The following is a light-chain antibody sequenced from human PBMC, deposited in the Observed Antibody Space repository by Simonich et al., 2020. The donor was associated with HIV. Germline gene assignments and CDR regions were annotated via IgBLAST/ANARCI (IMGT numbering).Light chain of an antibody. CDR3: MQALQTPFT. V-gene: IGKV2-28*01. CDR1: QSLLSSNGFNY. J-gene: IGKJ3*01. Sequence: DIVMTQSPLSLPVTPGEPASISCRSSQSLLSSNGFNYLDWYLQKPGQSPQLLIYLGSNRASGVPDRFSGSGSGTDCTLKISRVEAEDVGVYYCMQALQTPFTFGPGTKVDIK. CDR2: LGS.